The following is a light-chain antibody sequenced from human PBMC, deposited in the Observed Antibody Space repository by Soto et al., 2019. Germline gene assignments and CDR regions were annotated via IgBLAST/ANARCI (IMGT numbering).Light chain of an antibody. V-gene: IGKV3-20*01. CDR1: QSVSRSY. J-gene: IGKJ5*01. CDR3: QQYGSSIT. Sequence: IALTQSPGTLSLSPGERATLSCRASQSVSRSYLAWYQQKPGQAPRLLMYGASSRATGIPDRFSGSGSGTDFTLTINRLEPEDFAVYYCQQYGSSITFGQGTRLEIK. CDR2: GAS.